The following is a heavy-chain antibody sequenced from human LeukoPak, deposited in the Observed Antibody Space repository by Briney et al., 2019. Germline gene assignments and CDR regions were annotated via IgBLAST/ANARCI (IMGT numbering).Heavy chain of an antibody. J-gene: IGHJ3*02. V-gene: IGHV3-23*01. D-gene: IGHD5-12*01. CDR3: ARDYWGQSGFDAFDI. CDR2: ISTSGDNT. CDR1: GFTFSSYA. Sequence: QPGGSLRLSCAASGFTFSSYAMNWVRQAPGKGLEWVSSISTSGDNTYYADSVKGRFTISRDNSKSTLYLQMNSLRAEDTAVYYCARDYWGQSGFDAFDIWGQGTMVTVSS.